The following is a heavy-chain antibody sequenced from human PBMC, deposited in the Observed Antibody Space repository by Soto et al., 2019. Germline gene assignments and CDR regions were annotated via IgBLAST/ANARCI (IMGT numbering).Heavy chain of an antibody. Sequence: PGGSLRLSCAASGFTFSSYWMSWVRQAPGKGLEWVANIKQDGSEKYYVDSVKGRFTISRDNAKNSLYLQMNSLRAEDTAVYYCARAGYCSSTSCYTTVSDYWVQGTLVTVSS. CDR2: IKQDGSEK. D-gene: IGHD2-2*02. V-gene: IGHV3-7*01. CDR3: ARAGYCSSTSCYTTVSDY. CDR1: GFTFSSYW. J-gene: IGHJ4*02.